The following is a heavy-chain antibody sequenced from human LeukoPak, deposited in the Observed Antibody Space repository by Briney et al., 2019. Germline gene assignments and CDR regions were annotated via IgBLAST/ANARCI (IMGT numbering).Heavy chain of an antibody. J-gene: IGHJ3*02. CDR3: ARDRDYYDTSGHYLDAFDI. CDR2: ISRDGTNK. V-gene: IGHV3-30-3*01. CDR1: GFSFTTFA. Sequence: GGSLRLSCAASGFSFTTFAMHWVRQAPGKGLEWVAAISRDGTNKGYADSVKGRFSVSRDNSKNTVYLQMNSPRDEDTAVYYCARDRDYYDTSGHYLDAFDIWGQGSKVTVSS. D-gene: IGHD3-22*01.